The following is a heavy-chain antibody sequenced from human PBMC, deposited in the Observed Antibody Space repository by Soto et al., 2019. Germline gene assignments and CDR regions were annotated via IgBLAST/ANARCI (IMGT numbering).Heavy chain of an antibody. V-gene: IGHV3-23*01. CDR2: IGESGTPT. Sequence: EVQLLESGGGLVQPGGSLRLSCAASGFTFSSYAMKWVRQAPGKGLEWVSLIGESGTPTYYADSVKGRFTISRDNSGNTLFLEMNSLRAEDTAVYYCAKDFVRPEEQWLGYYFDYWGQGTLVTVSS. D-gene: IGHD6-19*01. CDR3: AKDFVRPEEQWLGYYFDY. CDR1: GFTFSSYA. J-gene: IGHJ4*02.